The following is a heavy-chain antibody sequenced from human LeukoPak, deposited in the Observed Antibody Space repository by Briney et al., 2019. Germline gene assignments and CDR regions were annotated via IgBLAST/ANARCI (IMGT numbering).Heavy chain of an antibody. CDR2: MSGSVGTS. Sequence: GRSLRPSRAASGFTFFNYAMSWVRQGPRKGLEWVSGMSGSVGTSYYADSVKGRFTISRDNSENTLYLQMDSLRAGDTAIYYCAKPYTSGWYYFDSWGQGTLVSVSS. V-gene: IGHV3-23*01. D-gene: IGHD6-19*01. CDR1: GFTFFNYA. J-gene: IGHJ4*02. CDR3: AKPYTSGWYYFDS.